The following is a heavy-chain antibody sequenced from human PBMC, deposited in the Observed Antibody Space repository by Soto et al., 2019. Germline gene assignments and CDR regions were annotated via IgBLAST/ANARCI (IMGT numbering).Heavy chain of an antibody. CDR3: ARVLLYSASGRGWFDP. V-gene: IGHV3-7*03. D-gene: IGHD2-2*02. J-gene: IGHJ5*02. CDR2: IKQYGSQK. CDR1: GFSFSKFW. Sequence: PGGSLIISCAASGFSFSKFWMSWVRQAPGKGLEWVANIKQYGSQKYYVDSVKGRFAISRDNAKNSLYLQMSSLTADDTAVYYCARVLLYSASGRGWFDPWGQGTLVTVSS.